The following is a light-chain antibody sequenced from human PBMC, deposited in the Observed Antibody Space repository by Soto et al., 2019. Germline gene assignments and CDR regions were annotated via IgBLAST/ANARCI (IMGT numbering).Light chain of an antibody. CDR3: CSYAGRSPWDV. Sequence: QSVLTQPASVSGSPGQSITISCTGTSSDVGGYNYVSWYQQHPGKAPKLMIYEVSNRPSGVSNRFSGSKSGNTASLTISGLQAEDEADYYCCSYAGRSPWDVFGTGTKVTVL. CDR2: EVS. J-gene: IGLJ1*01. CDR1: SSDVGGYNY. V-gene: IGLV2-14*01.